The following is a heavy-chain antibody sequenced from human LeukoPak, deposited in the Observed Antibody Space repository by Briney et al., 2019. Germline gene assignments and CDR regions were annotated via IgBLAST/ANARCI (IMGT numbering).Heavy chain of an antibody. V-gene: IGHV3-23*01. CDR3: AKDGYGPDGYSGIPIYYFDY. CDR1: GFTFSSYA. J-gene: IGHJ4*02. D-gene: IGHD3-10*01. Sequence: QTGGSLRLSCAASGFTFSSYAMSWVRQAPGKGLEWVSTISNSGGTTYYADSVKGRFTISRDNSKNSLYLQTNSLRTEDTALYYCAKDGYGPDGYSGIPIYYFDYWGQGTLSPSPQ. CDR2: ISNSGGTT.